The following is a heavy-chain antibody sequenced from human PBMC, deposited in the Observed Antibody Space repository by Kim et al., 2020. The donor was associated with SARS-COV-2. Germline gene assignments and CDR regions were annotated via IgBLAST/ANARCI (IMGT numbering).Heavy chain of an antibody. Sequence: ASVKVSCKVSGYTLTELSMHWVRQAPGKGLEWMGGFDPEDGETIYAQKFQGRVTMTEDTSTDTAYMELSSLRSEDTAVYYCATVGYSSGWYRYYGMDVWGQGTTVTVSS. CDR1: GYTLTELS. J-gene: IGHJ6*02. D-gene: IGHD6-19*01. CDR2: FDPEDGET. V-gene: IGHV1-24*01. CDR3: ATVGYSSGWYRYYGMDV.